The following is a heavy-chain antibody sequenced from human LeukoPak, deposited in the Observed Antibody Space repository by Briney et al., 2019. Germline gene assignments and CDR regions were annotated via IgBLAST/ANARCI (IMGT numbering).Heavy chain of an antibody. CDR2: INPDSGAT. D-gene: IGHD5-12*01. Sequence: ASVKVSCKTSGYSFTDHYMLWVRKAPGQGLECLGWINPDSGATVYAQRFQGRITMTRDTSSRTVYMELSRLRSDDTAIYYCARVLGTRGFVYWGQGTLVTVSS. J-gene: IGHJ4*02. CDR3: ARVLGTRGFVY. CDR1: GYSFTDHY. V-gene: IGHV1-2*02.